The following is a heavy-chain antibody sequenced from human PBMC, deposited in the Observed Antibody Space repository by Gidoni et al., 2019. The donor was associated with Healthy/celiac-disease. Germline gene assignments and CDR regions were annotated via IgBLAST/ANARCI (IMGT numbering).Heavy chain of an antibody. J-gene: IGHJ5*02. V-gene: IGHV4-31*02. CDR2: IYYSGST. CDR3: AITPIVVVPAATSGGWFDP. D-gene: IGHD2-2*01. Sequence: QHPGKGLEWIGYIYYSGSTYYNPSLKSRVTISVDTSKNQFSLKLSSVTAADTAVYYCAITPIVVVPAATSGGWFDPWGKGTLVTVSS.